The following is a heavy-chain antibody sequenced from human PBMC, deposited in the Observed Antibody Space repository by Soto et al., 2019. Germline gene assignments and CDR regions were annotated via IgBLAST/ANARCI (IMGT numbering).Heavy chain of an antibody. CDR1: GFTVSDNY. Sequence: EVQLVESGGGLIQPGGSLRLSCAASGFTVSDNYMNRVRHAPGKGLEWVSIIYSDGSTSYADSVKGRFTISRDNSKNTLHLQMNSLRVEDTAVYYCARDIAVAGGWYDPWGQGTLVTVSS. CDR3: ARDIAVAGGWYDP. D-gene: IGHD6-19*01. V-gene: IGHV3-53*01. CDR2: IYSDGST. J-gene: IGHJ5*02.